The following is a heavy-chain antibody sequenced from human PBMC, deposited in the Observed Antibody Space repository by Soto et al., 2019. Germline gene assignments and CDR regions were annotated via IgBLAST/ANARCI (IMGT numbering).Heavy chain of an antibody. J-gene: IGHJ4*02. D-gene: IGHD2-8*02. CDR3: SRGPGTGAWLIGN. CDR1: GFTFSSHS. V-gene: IGHV3-48*01. CDR2: ISSDSNSI. Sequence: PGGSLRLSCTASGFTFSSHSMNWVRQAPGKGLECISFISSDSNSIIYADSVKGRFTISRDNARNSLYLQMNSLRVEDTAVYYCSRGPGTGAWLIGNWGQGTLVTVSS.